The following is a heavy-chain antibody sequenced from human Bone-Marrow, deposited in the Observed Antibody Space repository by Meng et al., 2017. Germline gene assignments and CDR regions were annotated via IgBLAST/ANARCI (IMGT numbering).Heavy chain of an antibody. CDR1: GASVSSGYW. J-gene: IGHJ4*02. Sequence: QVQLQESGPGLVKPSGILSLTCGVSGASVSSGYWWTWVRQPPGKGLEWIGEFHHSGTTNYNPPLRSRVTISVDTSKNQFSLRLTSVTAADTAVYYCAASPGWWRIDSWGQGTLVTVSS. CDR2: FHHSGTT. CDR3: AASPGWWRIDS. D-gene: IGHD6-19*01. V-gene: IGHV4-4*02.